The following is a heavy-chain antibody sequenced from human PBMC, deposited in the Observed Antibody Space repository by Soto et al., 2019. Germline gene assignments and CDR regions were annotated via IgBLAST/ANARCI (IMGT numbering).Heavy chain of an antibody. D-gene: IGHD1-1*01. J-gene: IGHJ6*02. CDR1: GVSFPSYY. V-gene: IGHV4-34*01. CDR3: ARGRVPTVDYYYYGMDV. Sequence: SATLSLTCAVNGVSFPSYYWTWISNPPGKGLEWIGEINHSGSTNYNPSLKSRVTISVDTSKNQFSLKLSSVTAADTAVYYCARGRVPTVDYYYYGMDVWGQGTTVT. CDR2: INHSGST.